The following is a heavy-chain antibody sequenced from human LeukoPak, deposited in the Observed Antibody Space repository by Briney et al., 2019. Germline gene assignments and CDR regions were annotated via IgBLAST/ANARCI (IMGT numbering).Heavy chain of an antibody. D-gene: IGHD3-22*01. CDR3: AREWDYYYDSSGYYWNAFDI. Sequence: SETLSLTCTVSGGSISSSSYYWGWIRQPPGKGLEWIGSIYYSGSTYYNPSLKSRVTISVDTSKNQFSLKLSSVTAADTAVYYCAREWDYYYDSSGYYWNAFDIWGQGTMVTVSS. V-gene: IGHV4-39*07. CDR1: GGSISSSSYY. CDR2: IYYSGST. J-gene: IGHJ3*02.